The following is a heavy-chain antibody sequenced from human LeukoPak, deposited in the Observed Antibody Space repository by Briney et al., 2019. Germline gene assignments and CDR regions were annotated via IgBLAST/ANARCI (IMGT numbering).Heavy chain of an antibody. CDR1: GFTFSRFW. Sequence: LPGGSLRLSCAASGFTFSRFWMSWVRQAPGKGLEWVANIKQDGSEKYYVDSVKGRFIISRDNAKNSLYLQMNSLRAEDTAVFYCARDGTYTDYDPDFDIWGQGTLVTVSS. CDR2: IKQDGSEK. J-gene: IGHJ4*02. D-gene: IGHD5-12*01. CDR3: ARDGTYTDYDPDFDI. V-gene: IGHV3-7*04.